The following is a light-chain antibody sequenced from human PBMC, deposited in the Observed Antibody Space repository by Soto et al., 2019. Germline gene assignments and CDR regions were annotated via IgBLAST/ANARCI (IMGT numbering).Light chain of an antibody. CDR1: QSLDSRF. V-gene: IGKV3-20*01. J-gene: IGKJ1*01. Sequence: ESVLTQSPGTLSLSPGERATLSCTASQSLDSRFLAWYQQKPGQAPRLLISGASSRAAGIPDRFSGSGSGTDFTLAISRLEPEDFAVYYCQHFGTAPPWTFGQGTKVAIK. CDR3: QHFGTAPPWT. CDR2: GAS.